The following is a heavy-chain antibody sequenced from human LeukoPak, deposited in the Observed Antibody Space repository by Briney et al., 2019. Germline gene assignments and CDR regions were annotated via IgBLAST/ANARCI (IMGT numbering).Heavy chain of an antibody. CDR3: ARAGINYYDSSGYYPFDY. V-gene: IGHV3-53*01. CDR1: GFTFSSYW. J-gene: IGHJ4*02. D-gene: IGHD3-22*01. Sequence: GGSLRLSCAASGFTFSSYWMSWVRQAPGKGLEWVSVIYSGGSTYYADSVKGRFTISRDNSKNTLYLQMNSLRAEDTAVYYCARAGINYYDSSGYYPFDYWGQGTLVTVSS. CDR2: IYSGGST.